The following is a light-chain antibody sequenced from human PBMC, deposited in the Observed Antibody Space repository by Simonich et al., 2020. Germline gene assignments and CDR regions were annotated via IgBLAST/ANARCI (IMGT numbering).Light chain of an antibody. CDR1: KLGDKY. V-gene: IGLV3-1*01. CDR3: QAWDSSTVV. CDR2: QDS. J-gene: IGLJ2*01. Sequence: SYELTQPPSVSVSPGQTASITCSGDKLGDKYACWYQQKPGQSLVLVIYQDSKRPSGIPERFSGSNSGHTATLTISWTQAMDEADYYCQAWDSSTVVFGGGTKLTVL.